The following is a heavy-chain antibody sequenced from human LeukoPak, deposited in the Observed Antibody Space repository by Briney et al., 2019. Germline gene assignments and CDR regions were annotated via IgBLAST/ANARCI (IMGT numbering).Heavy chain of an antibody. V-gene: IGHV1-46*01. CDR3: ARGGIVVGPEPCYGMDV. CDR1: GYTFTSYY. CDR2: INASGGST. J-gene: IGHJ6*01. D-gene: IGHD2-2*01. Sequence: GASVKVSCKASGYTFTSYYMHWVRQAPGQGLEWMGMINASGGSTSYAQKFQGRVTMTRDTSTSTVYMELSSLRSEGTAVYYCARGGIVVGPEPCYGMDVWGQGTTGTVSS.